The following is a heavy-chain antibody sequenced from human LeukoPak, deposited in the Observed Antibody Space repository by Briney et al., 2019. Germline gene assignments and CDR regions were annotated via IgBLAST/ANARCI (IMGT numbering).Heavy chain of an antibody. CDR2: IYYSGST. D-gene: IGHD6-6*01. CDR1: GGSISGYH. V-gene: IGHV4-59*01. J-gene: IGHJ6*03. Sequence: PSETLSLTCNVSGGSISGYHWSWIRQPPGKGLEWLGYIYYSGSTNYNPSLKSRVTISVDTSKNQFSLKLSSVTAADTAVYYCARVGQEQLVYYYYYYMDVWGKGTTVTVSS. CDR3: ARVGQEQLVYYYYYYMDV.